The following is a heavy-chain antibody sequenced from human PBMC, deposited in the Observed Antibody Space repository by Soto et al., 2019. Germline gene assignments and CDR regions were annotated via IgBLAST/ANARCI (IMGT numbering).Heavy chain of an antibody. CDR1: GGSISTGGYY. CDR3: ARGLSVTLLDN. D-gene: IGHD4-17*01. V-gene: IGHV4-31*01. J-gene: IGHJ4*02. Sequence: QVQLQESGPGLVKPSQTLSLTCTVSGGSISTGGYYWTWIRQHPGKGLEWIGYIYYSGSTYYNPPHNSPVTISVDTSKNQFSLKLSSVTAADTAVYYCARGLSVTLLDNWGQGTLVTVSS. CDR2: IYYSGST.